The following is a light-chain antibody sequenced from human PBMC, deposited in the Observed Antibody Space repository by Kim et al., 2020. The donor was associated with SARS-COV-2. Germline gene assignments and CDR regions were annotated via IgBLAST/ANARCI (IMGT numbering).Light chain of an antibody. Sequence: ASVGDRVIITCRASQGVSRYLAWYQQKPGEAPKLLIYLASTLQSGVPSRFSGSGAGTEFTLTITGLQPEDIATYYCQQLNSYRITFGQGTRLEIK. J-gene: IGKJ5*01. CDR1: QGVSRY. CDR3: QQLNSYRIT. V-gene: IGKV1-9*01. CDR2: LAS.